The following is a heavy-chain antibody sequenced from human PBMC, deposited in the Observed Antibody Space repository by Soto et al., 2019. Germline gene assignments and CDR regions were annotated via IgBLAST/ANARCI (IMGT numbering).Heavy chain of an antibody. CDR3: ARETSTGNYYMDV. CDR1: GFSFSYYG. D-gene: IGHD2-2*01. J-gene: IGHJ6*03. V-gene: IGHV3-48*01. CDR2: ISTSSSNI. Sequence: EVQLVESGGGLVQPGGSLRLSCAASGFSFSYYGMNWVRQAQGKGLEWVSYISTSSSNIYYADSVKGRFTISRDNAKNSLSLQMNSLRAADTAVYYCARETSTGNYYMDVWGKGTTVTVSS.